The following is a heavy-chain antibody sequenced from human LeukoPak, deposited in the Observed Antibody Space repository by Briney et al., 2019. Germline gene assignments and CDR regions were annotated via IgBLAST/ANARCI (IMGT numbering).Heavy chain of an antibody. CDR1: GFTSTNDQ. V-gene: IGHV3-11*01. D-gene: IGHD5-12*01. CDR3: ARRGANSGHTFDY. CDR2: MRSSGSDT. Sequence: GGSRRLSWAPSGFTSTNDQMSCVRHVHGRGREWVPEMRSSGSDTYYADSVKCRFTNSRDNTKNELYLQMNSPRADDTAVYYGARRGANSGHTFDYWGQGTLVSVSS. J-gene: IGHJ4*02.